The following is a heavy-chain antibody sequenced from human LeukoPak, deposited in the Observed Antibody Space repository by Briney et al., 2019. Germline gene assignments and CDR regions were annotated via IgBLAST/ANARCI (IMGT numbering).Heavy chain of an antibody. CDR2: ISAYNGNT. V-gene: IGHV1-18*01. J-gene: IGHJ5*02. CDR1: GYTFTSYG. D-gene: IGHD3-3*01. CDR3: ARDSGSLEWLPEFDP. Sequence: EASVKVSCKASGYTFTSYGISWVRQAPGQGLEWMGWISAYNGNTNYAQKLQGRVTMTTDTSTSTAYMELRSLRSDDTAVYYCARDSGSLEWLPEFDPWGQGTLVTVSS.